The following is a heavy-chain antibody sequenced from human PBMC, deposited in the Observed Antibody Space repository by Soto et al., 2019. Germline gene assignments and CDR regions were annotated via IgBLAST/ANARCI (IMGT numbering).Heavy chain of an antibody. D-gene: IGHD2-21*02. J-gene: IGHJ6*02. Sequence: QVQIQQWGAGLLKPSETLSLTCAVSGGSFSGFYWTWISQPPGEGLEWIGEINHSGTINFNPSLRSRLTISLDSAKKHFSLKLTSLTAADAAVYYCARADRTLVTSYGLDVWGQGTTVTVSS. V-gene: IGHV4-34*02. CDR3: ARADRTLVTSYGLDV. CDR1: GGSFSGFY. CDR2: INHSGTI.